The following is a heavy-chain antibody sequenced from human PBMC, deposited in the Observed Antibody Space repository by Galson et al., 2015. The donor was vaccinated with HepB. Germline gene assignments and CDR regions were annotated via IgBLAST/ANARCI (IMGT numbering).Heavy chain of an antibody. J-gene: IGHJ2*01. CDR1: GYSFTSYW. CDR2: IYPGDSDT. Sequence: QSGAEVKKSGESLKISCKGSGYSFTSYWIGWVRQMPGKGLEWVGIIYPGDSDTRYSPSFQGQVTISADKSISTAYLQWSSLKASDTAMYYCARPSLQNNWYFDLWGRGTLVTVSS. V-gene: IGHV5-51*01. CDR3: ARPSLQNNWYFDL. D-gene: IGHD2/OR15-2a*01.